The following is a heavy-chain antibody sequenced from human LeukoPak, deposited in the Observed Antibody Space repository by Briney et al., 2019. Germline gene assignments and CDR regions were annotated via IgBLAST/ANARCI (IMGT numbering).Heavy chain of an antibody. J-gene: IGHJ4*02. CDR3: AIRRDGYKIFDY. Sequence: SVKVSCKASGGTFSSYAISWVRQAPGQGLEWMGRIIPILGIANYAQKFQGRVTITADKSTSTAYMGLSSLRSEDTAVYYCAIRRDGYKIFDYWGQGTLVTVSS. CDR1: GGTFSSYA. V-gene: IGHV1-69*04. D-gene: IGHD5-24*01. CDR2: IIPILGIA.